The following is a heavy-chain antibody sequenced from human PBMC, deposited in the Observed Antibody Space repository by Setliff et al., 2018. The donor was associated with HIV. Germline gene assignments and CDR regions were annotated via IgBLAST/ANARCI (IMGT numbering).Heavy chain of an antibody. CDR3: ASGIDPYTSTWVDS. CDR1: GFAFEKYY. Sequence: GGSLRLSCLASGFAFEKYYMSWIRQTPEKTLEWISFISSNGSYITYADSVKGRFTVSRDNAKNSLFLQMDGLRAEDTAIYYCASGIDPYTSTWVDSWGQGTLVTVSS. V-gene: IGHV3-11*03. CDR2: ISSNGSYI. D-gene: IGHD1-20*01. J-gene: IGHJ4*02.